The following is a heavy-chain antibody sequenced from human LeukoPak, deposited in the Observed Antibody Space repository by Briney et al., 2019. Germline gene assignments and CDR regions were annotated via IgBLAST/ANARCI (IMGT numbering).Heavy chain of an antibody. CDR3: ARFYCGGDCYSGYFYY. D-gene: IGHD2-21*02. Sequence: KPSETLSLTCTVSGGSISSISYYWGWIRQPPGKGLEWIGYIYYSGSTYYNPSLKSRVTISVDTSKNQFSLKLSSVTAADTAVYYCARFYCGGDCYSGYFYYCGQGTLVTVSS. V-gene: IGHV4-39*01. CDR1: GGSISSISYY. J-gene: IGHJ4*02. CDR2: IYYSGST.